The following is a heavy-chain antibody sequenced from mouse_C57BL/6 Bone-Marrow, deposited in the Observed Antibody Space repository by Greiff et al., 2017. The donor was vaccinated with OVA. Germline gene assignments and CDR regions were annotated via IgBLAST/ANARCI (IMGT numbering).Heavy chain of an antibody. CDR3: TTRVLRND. V-gene: IGHV14-4*01. Sequence: EVQLQQSGAELVRPGASVPLSCTASGFNLQDDYLHWVKPRPEQGLEWIGGIDPENGDTEYASKFQGKATITADTSSNTAYLQLSSLTSEDTAVYYCTTRVLRNDWGQGTTLTVSS. CDR1: GFNLQDDY. CDR2: IDPENGDT. D-gene: IGHD1-1*01. J-gene: IGHJ2*01.